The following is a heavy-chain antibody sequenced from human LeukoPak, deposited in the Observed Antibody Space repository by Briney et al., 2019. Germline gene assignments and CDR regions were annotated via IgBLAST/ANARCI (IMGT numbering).Heavy chain of an antibody. V-gene: IGHV1-3*01. CDR2: INAGNGNT. J-gene: IGHJ6*02. CDR1: GYTFTSYA. Sequence: ASVKVSCKASGYTFTSYAMHWVRQAPGQRLEWMGWINAGNGNTKYSQKFQGRVTITRDTSASTAYMELSSLRSEDTAVYYCARVRYCSGGSCLGYYYGMDVWGQGTTVTVSS. CDR3: ARVRYCSGGSCLGYYYGMDV. D-gene: IGHD2-15*01.